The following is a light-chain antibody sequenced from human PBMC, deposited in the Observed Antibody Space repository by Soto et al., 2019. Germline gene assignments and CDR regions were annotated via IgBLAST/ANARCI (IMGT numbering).Light chain of an antibody. Sequence: QSVLTQPPSASGTPGQRVSISCSGSTSNIGSRTVNWYQQLPGTAPKLLIYANNQRPSGVPDRFSGSKSGTSASLAINGLQSEDESDYYCAAWDDSLNGWVFGGGTKLTVL. CDR1: TSNIGSRT. V-gene: IGLV1-44*01. CDR3: AAWDDSLNGWV. CDR2: ANN. J-gene: IGLJ3*02.